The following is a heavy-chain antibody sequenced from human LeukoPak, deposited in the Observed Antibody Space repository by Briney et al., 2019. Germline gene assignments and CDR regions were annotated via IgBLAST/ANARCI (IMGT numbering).Heavy chain of an antibody. V-gene: IGHV1-18*01. J-gene: IGHJ5*02. D-gene: IGHD3-10*01. CDR3: ARDRLSSSGSYYGWFDP. CDR1: GYTFTSYG. Sequence: GASVKVSCKASGYTFTSYGISWVRQAPGQGLEWMGWISAYNGNTNYAQKLQGRVTMTTDTSTSTAYMELRSLRSDGTAVYYCARDRLSSSGSYYGWFDPWGQGTLVTVSS. CDR2: ISAYNGNT.